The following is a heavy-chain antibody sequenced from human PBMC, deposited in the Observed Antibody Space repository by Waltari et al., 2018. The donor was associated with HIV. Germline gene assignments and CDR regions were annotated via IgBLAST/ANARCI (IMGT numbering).Heavy chain of an antibody. J-gene: IGHJ4*02. CDR2: INHSVTT. D-gene: IGHD6-19*01. CDR1: GGSFSNYY. CDR3: ARHRFTRGNSAWYFLY. Sequence: QVRLQQWGAGLLKPSETLSPPCAVYGGSFSNYYWTWIRQTPEKGLEWIGEINHSVTTDYNPSLKSRLTMSIDTSKNQFSLKLNSVTAADTAVYYCARHRFTRGNSAWYFLYWGQGTHVTVSS. V-gene: IGHV4-34*02.